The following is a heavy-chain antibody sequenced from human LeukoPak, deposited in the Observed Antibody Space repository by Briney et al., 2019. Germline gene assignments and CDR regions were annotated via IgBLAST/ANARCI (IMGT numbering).Heavy chain of an antibody. J-gene: IGHJ4*02. CDR2: IGIDSGNT. CDR3: ARDHNYAFDN. Sequence: GGSLRLSCAASGFTFSAAWMNWVRQAPGKGLEWISYIGIDSGNTKYADSVRGRFTISTDKAKNSLYLQMNSLRVEDTAVYYCARDHNYAFDNWGQGTLVSVAS. CDR1: GFTFSAAW. V-gene: IGHV3-11*06. D-gene: IGHD1-1*01.